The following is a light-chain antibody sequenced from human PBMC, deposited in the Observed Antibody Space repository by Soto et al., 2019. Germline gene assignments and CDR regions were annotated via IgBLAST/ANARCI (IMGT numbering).Light chain of an antibody. Sequence: QSALTQPASVSGSPGQSITISCTGTSSDVGGYNYVSWYQQHPGKAPKLMIYEVSNRPSAVSSRFSGSKSGNTASLTISGLQAEDEADYYCSSYTRSSALVLFGGGTKLTVL. CDR2: EVS. J-gene: IGLJ2*01. CDR1: SSDVGGYNY. CDR3: SSYTRSSALVL. V-gene: IGLV2-14*01.